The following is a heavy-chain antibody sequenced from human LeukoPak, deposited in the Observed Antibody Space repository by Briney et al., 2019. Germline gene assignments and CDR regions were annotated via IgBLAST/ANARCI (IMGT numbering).Heavy chain of an antibody. CDR3: ARDGNDLGYYYMDV. CDR1: GYTFTGYY. V-gene: IGHV1-2*02. Sequence: ASVTVSCKATGYTFTGYYMHWVRQAPGQGLEWMGWINPNSGGTNYAQKFQGRVTMTRDTSISTAYMELSRLRSDDTAVYYCARDGNDLGYYYMDVWGKGTTVTVSS. J-gene: IGHJ6*03. CDR2: INPNSGGT. D-gene: IGHD3-3*01.